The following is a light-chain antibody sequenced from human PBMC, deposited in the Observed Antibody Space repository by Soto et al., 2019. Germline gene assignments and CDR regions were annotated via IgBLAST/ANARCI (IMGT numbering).Light chain of an antibody. Sequence: QSALTQPASVSGSPGQSITISCTGTSSDVGHYDYVSWYQHHPGKAPKLLIYEVTNRPSGVSNRFSGSKSANTASLTISGLQAEDEADYYCSYYTTSNTLVFGGGTKLTVL. CDR3: SYYTTSNTLV. CDR2: EVT. CDR1: SSDVGHYDY. V-gene: IGLV2-14*01. J-gene: IGLJ3*02.